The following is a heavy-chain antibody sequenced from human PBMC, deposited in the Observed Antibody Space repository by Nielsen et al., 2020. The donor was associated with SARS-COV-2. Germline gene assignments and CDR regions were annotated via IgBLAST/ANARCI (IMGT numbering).Heavy chain of an antibody. Sequence: SETLSLTCTVSGGSVSGGSYYWSWIRQPPGKGLEWIGYIYYSGSTNYNPSLKSRVTISVDTSKNQFSLKLSSVTAADTAVYYCARDSVGATTLSFDYWGQGTLVTVSS. D-gene: IGHD1-26*01. V-gene: IGHV4-61*01. CDR2: IYYSGST. CDR1: GGSVSGGSYY. CDR3: ARDSVGATTLSFDY. J-gene: IGHJ4*02.